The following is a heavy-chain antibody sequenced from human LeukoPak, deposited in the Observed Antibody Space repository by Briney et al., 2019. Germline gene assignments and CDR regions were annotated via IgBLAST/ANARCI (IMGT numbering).Heavy chain of an antibody. CDR1: GFTFSSYA. CDR3: ARDPASAGWFDP. CDR2: ISYDGSNK. J-gene: IGHJ5*02. V-gene: IGHV3-30-3*01. Sequence: PGGSLRLSCAASGFTFSSYAMHWIRQAPGKGLEWVAVISYDGSNKYFADSVKGRFTISRGSSKNTLYLQMNSLRAEDTAVYYCARDPASAGWFDPWGQGTLVTVSS.